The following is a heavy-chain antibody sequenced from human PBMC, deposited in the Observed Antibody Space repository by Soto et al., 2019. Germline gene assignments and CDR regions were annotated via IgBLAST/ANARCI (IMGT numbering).Heavy chain of an antibody. CDR3: ARGLLGGAAN. J-gene: IGHJ4*02. D-gene: IGHD3-16*01. Sequence: QVQLQQWGAGLSKPSETLSLTCAVYGGSFSGYYWSWIRQPPGKGLEWIGEIDHSGGTNYNPSLKSRVTISVDTSKNQFSLKLMSGTAADTAVYYCARGLLGGAANWGQGTLVTVSS. CDR2: IDHSGGT. V-gene: IGHV4-34*01. CDR1: GGSFSGYY.